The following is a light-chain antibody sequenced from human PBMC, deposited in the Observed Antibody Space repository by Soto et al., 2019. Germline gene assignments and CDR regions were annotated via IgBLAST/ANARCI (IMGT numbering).Light chain of an antibody. Sequence: QSALTQPASVSGSPGQSITISCTGTSSELRAYNYVSWYQQHPGKASKFMIYEVSNRPSGVSHRFSGSKSDNTASLTLSGLQADDEADYYCSTYTSSRTLVFGTGTKVTVL. CDR2: EVS. V-gene: IGLV2-14*01. J-gene: IGLJ1*01. CDR1: SSELRAYNY. CDR3: STYTSSRTLV.